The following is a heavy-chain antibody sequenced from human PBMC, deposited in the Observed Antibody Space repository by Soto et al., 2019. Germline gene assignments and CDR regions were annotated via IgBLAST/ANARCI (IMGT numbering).Heavy chain of an antibody. CDR1: GFTFIIYS. V-gene: IGHV3-48*01. J-gene: IGHJ4*02. D-gene: IGHD4-17*01. CDR3: ARDLNYGLFDY. Sequence: GGSLRPSCAASGFTFIIYSMECVRQPPGKGLEWVSYLSSSSSTIYYEDSVKGRLTISRDNAKNSMYLQMNSLRAEDTAVYYCARDLNYGLFDYWGQGTLVTVSS. CDR2: LSSSSSTI.